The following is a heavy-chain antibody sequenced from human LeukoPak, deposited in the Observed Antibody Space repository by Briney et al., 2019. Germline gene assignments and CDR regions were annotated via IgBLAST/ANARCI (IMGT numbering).Heavy chain of an antibody. D-gene: IGHD2-21*01. V-gene: IGHV3-30*18. J-gene: IGHJ4*02. Sequence: RGSLRLSCAASGFTFSTYGMRWVRQAPGKGLEWVAVISYDGSNEYYADSVKGRFTISRDNSKNTLYLQMSSLRAEDTAVYYCAKEFNRGLPDYWGQGTLVTVPS. CDR1: GFTFSTYG. CDR3: AKEFNRGLPDY. CDR2: ISYDGSNE.